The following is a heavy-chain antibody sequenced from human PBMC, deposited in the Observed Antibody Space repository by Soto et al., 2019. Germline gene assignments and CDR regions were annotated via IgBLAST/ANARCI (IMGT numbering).Heavy chain of an antibody. V-gene: IGHV4-59*08. CDR2: IYYSGST. D-gene: IGHD1-26*01. Sequence: SETLSLTCTVSGGSISSYYWSWIRQPPGKGLEWTGYIYYSGSTNYNPSLKSRVNISVDTSKNQFSLKLSSVTAADTAVYYCARRYGGNLDYWGQGTLVTVSS. CDR3: ARRYGGNLDY. J-gene: IGHJ4*02. CDR1: GGSISSYY.